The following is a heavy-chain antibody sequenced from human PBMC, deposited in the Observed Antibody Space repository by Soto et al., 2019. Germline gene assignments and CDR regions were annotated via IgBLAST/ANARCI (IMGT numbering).Heavy chain of an antibody. V-gene: IGHV3-23*01. CDR1: GSTFSRYS. J-gene: IGHJ3*02. CDR3: AKDWTAI. Sequence: EGQLLESGGGLVQPGGSLRLSCAASGSTFSRYSMTWVRQAPGKGLEWVSTISGSGGSTYYADSVKGRFTISRDNSKNTLYLQMNSLRAEDTAVYYCAKDWTAIWGQGTMVTVSS. CDR2: ISGSGGST. D-gene: IGHD2-21*02.